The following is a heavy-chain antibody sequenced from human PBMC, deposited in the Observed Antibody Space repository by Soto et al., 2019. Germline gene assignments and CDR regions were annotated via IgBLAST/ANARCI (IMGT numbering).Heavy chain of an antibody. Sequence: ASLKVSCKASGYTFTSYGISWVRQAPGQGLEWMGWIRVYNGNTKYAQKLQGRVTMTTDTSTSTAYMELRSLRLDDTAVYYCAREPISPSGPVDYWGQGTLVTVSS. V-gene: IGHV1-18*04. D-gene: IGHD2-8*02. CDR1: GYTFTSYG. J-gene: IGHJ4*02. CDR2: IRVYNGNT. CDR3: AREPISPSGPVDY.